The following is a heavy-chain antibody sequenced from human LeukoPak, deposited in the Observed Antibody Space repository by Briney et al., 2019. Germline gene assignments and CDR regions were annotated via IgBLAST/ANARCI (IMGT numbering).Heavy chain of an antibody. D-gene: IGHD4-11*01. J-gene: IGHJ1*01. V-gene: IGHV1-18*01. Sequence: ASVKVSCKASGYTFTSYGISWVRQAPGQGLEWMGWISAYNGNTNYAQKLQGRVTMTTDTSASTAYMELRSLTSDDTAVYYCARDKAVTTELTQYFHHWGQGTLVTVSS. CDR2: ISAYNGNT. CDR3: ARDKAVTTELTQYFHH. CDR1: GYTFTSYG.